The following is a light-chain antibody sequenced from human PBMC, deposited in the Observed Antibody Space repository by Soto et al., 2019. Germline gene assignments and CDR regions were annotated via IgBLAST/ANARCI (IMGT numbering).Light chain of an antibody. V-gene: IGLV2-14*01. CDR2: DVS. CDR3: SSYTSSSTLVV. CDR1: SSDVGGYNY. Sequence: QSALTQPASVSGSPGQSITISCTGTSSDVGGYNYVSWYQQHPGKAPKLMIYDVSNRPSGVSNRFSGSKSGTTAYLTISGLQAEDEDDYYCSSYTSSSTLVVFGGGTKLTVL. J-gene: IGLJ2*01.